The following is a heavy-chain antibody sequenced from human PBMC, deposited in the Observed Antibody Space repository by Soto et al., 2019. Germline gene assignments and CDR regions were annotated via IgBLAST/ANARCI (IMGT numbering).Heavy chain of an antibody. D-gene: IGHD2-21*02. V-gene: IGHV4-59*01. Sequence: SETLSLTCTVSGVSISSYYWILIRQPPGKGLEWIGYMYNTGSTIYNPSLKSRVTISVDTSKNQFSLKLNSVTAADTAVYYCARDLWGYCGADCYPLDVWGQGTTVTVSS. CDR3: ARDLWGYCGADCYPLDV. CDR1: GVSISSYY. J-gene: IGHJ6*02. CDR2: MYNTGST.